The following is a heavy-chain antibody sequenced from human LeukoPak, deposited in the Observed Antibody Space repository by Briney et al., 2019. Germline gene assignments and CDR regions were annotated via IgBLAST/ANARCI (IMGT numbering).Heavy chain of an antibody. CDR3: AKDEVGGHFEY. Sequence: GGSLRLSCAASGFSFRRFYMSWVRQAPGKGREWVAKVKENGRETHYADSVTRRFTLSRDNAKHSVSLQINNLRVEDTAVYYCAKDEVGGHFEYWGQGILVTVSS. J-gene: IGHJ4*02. V-gene: IGHV3-7*01. D-gene: IGHD6-25*01. CDR1: GFSFRRFY. CDR2: VKENGRET.